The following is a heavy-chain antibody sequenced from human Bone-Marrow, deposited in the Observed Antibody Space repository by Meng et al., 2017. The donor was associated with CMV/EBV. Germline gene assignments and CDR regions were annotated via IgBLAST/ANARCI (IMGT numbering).Heavy chain of an antibody. CDR2: INWNGGST. J-gene: IGHJ6*02. Sequence: GGSLRLSCAASGFTFSSYSMNWVRQAPGKGLEWVSGINWNGGSTGYADSVKGRFTISRDNAKNSLYLQMNSLRAEDTALYYCARGYCSSTSCSHYYYYGMDVWGQGTTVTVSS. V-gene: IGHV3-20*04. CDR3: ARGYCSSTSCSHYYYYGMDV. D-gene: IGHD2-2*01. CDR1: GFTFSSYS.